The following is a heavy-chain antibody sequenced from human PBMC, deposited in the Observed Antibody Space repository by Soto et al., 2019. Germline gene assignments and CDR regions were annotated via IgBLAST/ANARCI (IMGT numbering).Heavy chain of an antibody. CDR2: IYYSGIT. J-gene: IGHJ6*02. D-gene: IGHD3-22*01. Sequence: SETLSLTCTVSGGSVSSGTYYWSWIRQPPGKGLEWIANIYYSGITNYNPSLKSRVTISLDTSKNQFSLKLSSVTAADTAVYYCAIIYYDSSGYHPRYYYYGMDVWGQGTTVTVSS. CDR1: GGSVSSGTYY. V-gene: IGHV4-61*01. CDR3: AIIYYDSSGYHPRYYYYGMDV.